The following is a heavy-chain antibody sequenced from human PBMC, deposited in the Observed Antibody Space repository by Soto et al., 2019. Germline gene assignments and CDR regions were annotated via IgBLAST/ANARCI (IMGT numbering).Heavy chain of an antibody. CDR3: VRRFCSGTSCRFNWFDP. V-gene: IGHV5-51*01. Sequence: PGESLKISCEGAGYIFTNYWIGWVRQMPGKGLEWMGIVNPDDSTTTYSQSFQGQVIISADKSVRRAYLQWSSLKDSDTATYYCVRRFCSGTSCRFNWFDPCGQGTLLTVSS. CDR2: VNPDDSTT. J-gene: IGHJ5*02. CDR1: GYIFTNYW. D-gene: IGHD2-2*01.